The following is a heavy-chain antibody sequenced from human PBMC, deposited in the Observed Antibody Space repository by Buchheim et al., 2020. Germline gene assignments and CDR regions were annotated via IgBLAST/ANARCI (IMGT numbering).Heavy chain of an antibody. CDR2: ISAYNDNT. D-gene: IGHD6-13*01. CDR3: ARAYSSSWGSYHYYMDV. CDR1: GYTFPSYG. J-gene: IGHJ6*03. V-gene: IGHV1-18*04. Sequence: QVQLVQSGAEVKKPGASVKVSCKASGYTFPSYGINWVRQAPGQGLEWMGWISAYNDNTQYAQNLQGRVTMSTDTSTSTAYMELRSLRSDDTAVYYCARAYSSSWGSYHYYMDVWGKGTT.